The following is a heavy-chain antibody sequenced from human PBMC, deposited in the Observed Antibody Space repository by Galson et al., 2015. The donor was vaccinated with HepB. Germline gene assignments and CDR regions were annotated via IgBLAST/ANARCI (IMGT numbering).Heavy chain of an antibody. J-gene: IGHJ5*02. CDR3: ARNSVLLWFGESHKVPWFDP. CDR2: INPSGGST. Sequence: SVKVSCKPSGYTFTSYYMHWVRQPPGHGLEWMGIINPSGGSTSYAQKFHGRVTMTRDTSTSTVYMELSSLRSEDMAVYYCARNSVLLWFGESHKVPWFDPWGQGTLVTVSS. CDR1: GYTFTSYY. D-gene: IGHD3-10*01. V-gene: IGHV1-46*03.